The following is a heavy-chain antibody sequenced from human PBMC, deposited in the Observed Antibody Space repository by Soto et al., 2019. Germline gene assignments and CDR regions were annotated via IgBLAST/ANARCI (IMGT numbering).Heavy chain of an antibody. V-gene: IGHV4-31*03. CDR1: GDSISSGGSY. Sequence: SETLSLTCTVSGDSISSGGSYWTWIRQHPGKGLEWIGYTYYIGSPYYNPSLQSRVTISVDTSKNQVSLELSSVTAADTAVYYCARAGGTVAAINFYGLDVWGQGTTVTVSS. CDR2: TYYIGSP. J-gene: IGHJ6*02. CDR3: ARAGGTVAAINFYGLDV. D-gene: IGHD1-26*01.